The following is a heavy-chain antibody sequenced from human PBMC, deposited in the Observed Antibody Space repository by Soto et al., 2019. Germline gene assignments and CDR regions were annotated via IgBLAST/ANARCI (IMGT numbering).Heavy chain of an antibody. Sequence: EVQLVETGGGLIQPGGSLSLSCEVSGFSVSDSSMSWVRQAPGTGLEWVSVFYRGGSTDYADSVKGRGTVSRDTFKNTLFLQMDSLTVEDTAVYCCARDLVGNDLLKTYYYGMDVWGQGTTVTVS. V-gene: IGHV3-53*02. J-gene: IGHJ6*02. CDR2: FYRGGST. CDR1: GFSVSDSS. CDR3: ARDLVGNDLLKTYYYGMDV. D-gene: IGHD1-1*01.